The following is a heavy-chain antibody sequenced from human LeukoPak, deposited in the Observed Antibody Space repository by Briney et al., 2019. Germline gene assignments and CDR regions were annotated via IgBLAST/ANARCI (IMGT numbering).Heavy chain of an antibody. D-gene: IGHD6-19*01. CDR3: ARDWRGGIAVLARPFDY. CDR2: ISAYNGNT. CDR1: GYTFTSYG. V-gene: IGHV1-18*01. Sequence: GASVKVSCKASGYTFTSYGISWVRQAPGQGLEWMGWISAYNGNTNYAQKLQGRVTMTTDTSTSTAYMELRSLRSDDTAVYYCARDWRGGIAVLARPFDYWGQGTLVTVSS. J-gene: IGHJ4*02.